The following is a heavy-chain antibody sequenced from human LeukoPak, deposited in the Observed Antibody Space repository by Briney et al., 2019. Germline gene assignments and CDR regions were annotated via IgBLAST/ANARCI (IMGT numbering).Heavy chain of an antibody. D-gene: IGHD2/OR15-2a*01. CDR3: ARDLGTTRGY. Sequence: GASVKVSCKASGYTFTSYGISWVRQAPGQGLEWMGIINPSGGSTSYAQKFQGRVTMTRDTSTSTVYMELSSLRSEDTAVYYCARDLGTTRGYWGQGTLVTVSS. V-gene: IGHV1-46*01. CDR1: GYTFTSYG. J-gene: IGHJ4*02. CDR2: INPSGGST.